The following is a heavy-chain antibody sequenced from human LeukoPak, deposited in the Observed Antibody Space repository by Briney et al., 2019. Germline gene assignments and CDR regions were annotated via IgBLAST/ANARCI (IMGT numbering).Heavy chain of an antibody. Sequence: GGSLRLSCAGSGFTVSSNYMSWVRQAPGKGLEWVSVIYSGGNRHYADSVKGRFTISRDNSKNTLYLQMNSLRAEDTAVYYCARGEGLFDYWGQGTLVTVSS. CDR2: IYSGGNR. CDR3: ARGEGLFDY. J-gene: IGHJ4*02. CDR1: GFTVSSNY. V-gene: IGHV3-53*01.